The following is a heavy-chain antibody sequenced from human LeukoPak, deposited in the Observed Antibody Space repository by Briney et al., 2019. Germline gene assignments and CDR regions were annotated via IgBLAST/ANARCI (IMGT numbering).Heavy chain of an antibody. CDR3: XRGVGNYRYYFDY. CDR2: ISGSGGST. CDR1: GFTFSSYA. D-gene: IGHD3-22*01. J-gene: IGHJ4*02. V-gene: IGHV3-23*01. Sequence: GGSLRLSCAASGFTFSSYAMSWVRQAPGKGLEWVSAISGSGGSTYYADSVKGRFTISRDNSKNTLYLQMNSLRAEDTAVYYXXRGVGNYRYYFDYWGQGTLVTVSS.